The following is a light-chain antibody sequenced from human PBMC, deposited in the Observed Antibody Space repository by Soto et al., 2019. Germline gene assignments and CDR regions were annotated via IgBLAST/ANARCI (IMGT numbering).Light chain of an antibody. CDR1: SSDVGGYNY. CDR2: DVT. Sequence: QSAPTQPASVSGSPGQSITISCTGTSSDVGGYNYVSWYQQHPGKAPKIIIYDVTNRPSGVSNRFSGSKSGNTASLTISGLQAEDEADYYCISYTSTSTVVFGGGTQVTVL. CDR3: ISYTSTSTVV. V-gene: IGLV2-14*01. J-gene: IGLJ2*01.